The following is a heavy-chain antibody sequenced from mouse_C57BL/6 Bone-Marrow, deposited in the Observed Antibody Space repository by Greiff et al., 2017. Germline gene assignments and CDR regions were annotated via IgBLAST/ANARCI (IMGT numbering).Heavy chain of an antibody. CDR1: GFTFSSYA. CDR3: ARALLLPYFDY. J-gene: IGHJ2*01. CDR2: ICDGGSYT. V-gene: IGHV5-4*03. D-gene: IGHD1-1*01. Sequence: DVKLVESGGGLVKPGGSLKLSCAASGFTFSSYAMSWVRQTPEKRLEWVATICDGGSYTYYPDNVKGRFTISRDNAKNNLYLQMSHLKSEDTAMYYCARALLLPYFDYWCQGTTLTVSS.